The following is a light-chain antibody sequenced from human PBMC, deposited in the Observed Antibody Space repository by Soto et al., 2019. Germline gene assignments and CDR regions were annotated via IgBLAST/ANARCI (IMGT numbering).Light chain of an antibody. Sequence: QSVLTQPPSVSGASGQRVTTSCTGSSSKIGAGYDVHWFQQLPGTAPRLLIYGNINRLAGVPARFSGSKSGTSASLAITGLQAEDEADYYCQSYDSSLSAWVFGGGTKLTVL. V-gene: IGLV1-40*01. CDR1: SSKIGAGYD. CDR3: QSYDSSLSAWV. CDR2: GNI. J-gene: IGLJ2*01.